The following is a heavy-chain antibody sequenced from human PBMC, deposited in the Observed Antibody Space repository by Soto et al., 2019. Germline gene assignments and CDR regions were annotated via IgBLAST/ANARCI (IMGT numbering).Heavy chain of an antibody. J-gene: IGHJ6*02. CDR1: CGSISSYY. V-gene: IGHV4-59*01. D-gene: IGHD6-13*01. Sequence: PSETLSLTCTVSCGSISSYYWSWIRQPPGKGLEWIGYIYYSGSTNYNPSLKSRVTISVDTSKNQFSLKLSSVTAADTAVYYCARDLGYSSSWGGWYYYGMDVWGQGTTVTVSS. CDR3: ARDLGYSSSWGGWYYYGMDV. CDR2: IYYSGST.